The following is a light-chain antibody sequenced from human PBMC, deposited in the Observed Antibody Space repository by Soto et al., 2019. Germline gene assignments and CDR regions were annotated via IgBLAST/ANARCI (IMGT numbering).Light chain of an antibody. J-gene: IGLJ2*01. CDR1: SSDVGGYNY. CDR2: DVS. V-gene: IGLV2-11*01. CDR3: SSYAGSYTFVV. Sequence: QSALTQPRSVSGSPGQSVTISCTGTSSDVGGYNYVSWYQQHPGKAPKLMIYDVSERPSGVPDRFSGSKSGNTASLTVSGLQAEDEADYYCSSYAGSYTFVVFGGGTKVTVL.